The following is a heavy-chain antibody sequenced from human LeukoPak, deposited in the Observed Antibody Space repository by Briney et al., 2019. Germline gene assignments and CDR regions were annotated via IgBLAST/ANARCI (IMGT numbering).Heavy chain of an antibody. Sequence: SETLSLTCTVSGGSISSSSYYWGWIRQPPGKGLEWIGSIYYSGSTYYNPSLKSRVTISVDTSKNQFSLKLSSVTAADTAVYYCARHRNTAMVSPVDYWGQGTLVTVSS. J-gene: IGHJ4*02. CDR1: GGSISSSSYY. V-gene: IGHV4-39*07. D-gene: IGHD5-18*01. CDR3: ARHRNTAMVSPVDY. CDR2: IYYSGST.